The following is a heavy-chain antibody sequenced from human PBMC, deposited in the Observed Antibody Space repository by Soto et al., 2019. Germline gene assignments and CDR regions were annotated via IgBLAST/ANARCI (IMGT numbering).Heavy chain of an antibody. Sequence: EVQLLESGGGLVQPGGSLRLSCAASGFSFSSYAMSWVRQAPGTGLEWVSGISGSGGSTYYADSVKGRFTISRDNSKNLDLQMNSLRAEDTAVYYCAKGRQYYDFWRPILGNWGQGTLVTVSS. J-gene: IGHJ4*02. CDR1: GFSFSSYA. V-gene: IGHV3-23*01. D-gene: IGHD3-3*01. CDR3: AKGRQYYDFWRPILGN. CDR2: ISGSGGST.